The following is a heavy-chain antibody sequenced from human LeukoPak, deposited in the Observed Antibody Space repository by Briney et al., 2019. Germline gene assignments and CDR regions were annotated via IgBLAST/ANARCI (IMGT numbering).Heavy chain of an antibody. V-gene: IGHV4-59*01. Sequence: SETLSLTCTVSGDSSSSYYWSWIRQPPGKGLEWIGYIYYSGGTNYNPSLKSRVTISLDTSKNHFSLKLRSVTAADTAVYYCARESSLTLDYGMDVWGQGTTVIVSS. J-gene: IGHJ6*02. CDR3: ARESSLTLDYGMDV. CDR1: GDSSSSYY. D-gene: IGHD4-23*01. CDR2: IYYSGGT.